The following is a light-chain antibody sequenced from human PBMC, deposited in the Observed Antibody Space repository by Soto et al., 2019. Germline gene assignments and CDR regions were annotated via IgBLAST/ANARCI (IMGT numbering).Light chain of an antibody. CDR3: SLYTSENAYV. J-gene: IGLJ1*01. Sequence: QSVLTQPPAVSGSPGQSVTISCTGTSTDFVSYNRVSWYQQPPGTAPKLMIYEVSERPSGVPDRFSGSKSGNTPSLTISGLQAADEADYYCSLYTSENAYVFGTGTKVTVL. CDR2: EVS. CDR1: STDFVSYNR. V-gene: IGLV2-18*01.